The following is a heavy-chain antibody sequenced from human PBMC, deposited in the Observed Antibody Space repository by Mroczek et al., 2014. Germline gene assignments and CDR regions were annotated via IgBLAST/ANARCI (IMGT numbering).Heavy chain of an antibody. D-gene: IGHD1-7*01. V-gene: IGHV1-69*12. J-gene: IGHJ4*02. CDR3: ATVSHDLNWNYGVVGY. Sequence: QVQLVQSGAEVKKPGSSVKVSCKASGGTFSSYAISWVRQAPGQGLEWMGGIIPIFGTANYAQKFQGRVTITADESTSTAYMELSSLRSEDTAVYYCATVSHDLNWNYGVVGYWGQGNPGHRLL. CDR1: GGTFSSYA. CDR2: IIPIFGTA.